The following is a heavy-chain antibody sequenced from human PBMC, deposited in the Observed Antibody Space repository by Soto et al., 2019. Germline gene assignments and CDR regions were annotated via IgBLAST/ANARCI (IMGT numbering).Heavy chain of an antibody. CDR1: GGSFSGYD. CDR2: INHSGST. CDR3: AREAYYDILTGYYPNFDY. J-gene: IGHJ4*02. V-gene: IGHV4-34*01. Sequence: TSETLSLTCAVYGGSFSGYDWSWIRQPPGKGLEWIGEINHSGSTNYNPSLKSRVTISVDTSKNQFSLKLSSVTAADTAVYYCAREAYYDILTGYYPNFDYWGQGTLVTVSS. D-gene: IGHD3-9*01.